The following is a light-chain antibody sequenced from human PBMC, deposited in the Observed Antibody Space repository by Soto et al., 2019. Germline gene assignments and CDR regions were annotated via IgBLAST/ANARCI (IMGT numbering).Light chain of an antibody. V-gene: IGKV1-6*01. Sequence: AIEMTQSPSSLSASVGDRVTITCRASQGIGSDLAWYQQRPGKAPKLLIYAVSSLQNGVPSRFSGGGSGTDFTLTISSLQPEDFATYYSLQYHNLLTFGGGTKVEI. CDR1: QGIGSD. CDR2: AVS. J-gene: IGKJ4*01. CDR3: LQYHNLLT.